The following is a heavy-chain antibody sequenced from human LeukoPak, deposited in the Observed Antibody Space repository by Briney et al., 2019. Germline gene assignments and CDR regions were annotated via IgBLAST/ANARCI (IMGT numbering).Heavy chain of an antibody. J-gene: IGHJ5*01. Sequence: PGGSLRLSRAAYGVTFSNYAMSWVRQAAGNGLEWVSTISGCGIITYYADTAKGWITISRYNTKNTMFLQMSSRRPYDPAVQSFTRQSYASGSTPFFSWGHGIPFTASS. CDR3: TRQSYASGSTPFFS. CDR1: GVTFSNYA. V-gene: IGHV3-23*01. D-gene: IGHD6-19*01. CDR2: ISGCGIIT.